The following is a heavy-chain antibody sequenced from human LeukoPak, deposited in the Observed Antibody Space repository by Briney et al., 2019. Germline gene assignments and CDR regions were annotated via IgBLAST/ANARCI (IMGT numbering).Heavy chain of an antibody. Sequence: GGSLRLSCAASGYTFTTYWIHWVRQAPGKGRVWVSLINSDGSNTGYADSVKGRFTISRDNAKNMVYLQMNSLRAEDTAVYYCIRDSSSSFDYWGQGTLVTVSS. CDR2: INSDGSNT. CDR3: IRDSSSSFDY. D-gene: IGHD6-13*01. CDR1: GYTFTTYW. V-gene: IGHV3-74*01. J-gene: IGHJ4*02.